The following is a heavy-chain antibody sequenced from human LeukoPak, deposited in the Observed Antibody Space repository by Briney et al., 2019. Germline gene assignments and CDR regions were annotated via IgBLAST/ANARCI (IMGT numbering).Heavy chain of an antibody. CDR1: GFTFSSYA. J-gene: IGHJ3*02. Sequence: PGGSLRLSCAASGFTFSSYAISWVRQAPGKGLEWVAAIGGSGEGTFYADSVKGRFTISRDNSKSTLHLQMTSLRAEDTAVYYCAKDDPGEIWGQGTMVTVSS. CDR3: AKDDPGEI. V-gene: IGHV3-23*01. CDR2: IGGSGEGT.